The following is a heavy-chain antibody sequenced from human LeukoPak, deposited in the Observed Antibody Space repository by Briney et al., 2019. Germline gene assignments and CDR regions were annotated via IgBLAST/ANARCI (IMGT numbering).Heavy chain of an antibody. CDR2: IYYSGTT. CDR3: ARLRAATGEAHFDY. D-gene: IGHD6-13*01. V-gene: IGHV4-59*08. CDR1: GGSISGYY. Sequence: SETPSLTCTVSGGSISGYYWSWIRQPPGEGLEWIGYIYYSGTTNYNPSLKSRVTISVDTSKNQFSLKLSSMTAADTAVYYCARLRAATGEAHFDYWGQGTLVTVSS. J-gene: IGHJ4*02.